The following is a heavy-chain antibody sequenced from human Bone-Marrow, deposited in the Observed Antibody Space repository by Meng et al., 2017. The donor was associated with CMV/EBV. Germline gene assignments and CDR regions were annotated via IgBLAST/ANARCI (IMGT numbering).Heavy chain of an antibody. Sequence: GGSLRLSCAASGFTVSSNYMSWVRQAPGKGLEWVSIIYSGDSTYYADSVKGRFTISRDNAKNSLYLQMNSLRAEDTAVYYCAREASMVRGHVYYYYYVMDVWGQGTTVTVSS. V-gene: IGHV3-53*01. CDR1: GFTVSSNY. CDR2: IYSGDST. D-gene: IGHD3-10*01. J-gene: IGHJ6*02. CDR3: AREASMVRGHVYYYYYVMDV.